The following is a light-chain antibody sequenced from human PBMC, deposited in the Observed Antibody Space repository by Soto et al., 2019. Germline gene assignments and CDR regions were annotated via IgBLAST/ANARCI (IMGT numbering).Light chain of an antibody. V-gene: IGLV2-14*01. J-gene: IGLJ3*02. CDR2: EVS. CDR1: SSDVCGYGY. Sequence: QSVLTQTASVSGSPGQSSTISCTGTSSDVCGYGYVSWYQQQPGKAPKVVIYEVSNRPSGVSNRFSGSKSANTASLTISGLKADDEEDFLCRSYTSGSTWGFGRVTKLNVL. CDR3: RSYTSGSTWG.